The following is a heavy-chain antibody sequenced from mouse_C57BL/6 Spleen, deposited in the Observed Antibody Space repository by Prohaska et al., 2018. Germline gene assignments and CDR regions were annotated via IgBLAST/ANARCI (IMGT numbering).Heavy chain of an antibody. Sequence: QVQLQQPGAELVRPGTSVKLSCKASGYTFTSYWMHWVKQRPGQGLEWIGVIDPSDSYTNYNQKFKGKATLTVDTSSSTAYMQLSSLTSEDSAVYYCARGGITTVVAGMDYWGQGTSVTVSS. D-gene: IGHD1-1*01. CDR1: GYTFTSYW. CDR3: ARGGITTVVAGMDY. V-gene: IGHV1-59*01. CDR2: IDPSDSYT. J-gene: IGHJ4*01.